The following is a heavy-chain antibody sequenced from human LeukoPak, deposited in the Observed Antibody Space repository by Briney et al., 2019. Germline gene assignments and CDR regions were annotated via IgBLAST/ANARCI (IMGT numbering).Heavy chain of an antibody. J-gene: IGHJ3*02. CDR3: ARERWDIVVVPAAMDAFDI. D-gene: IGHD2-2*01. CDR1: GGSISSYY. CDR2: IYTSGST. V-gene: IGHV4-4*07. Sequence: SETLSLTCTVSGGSISSYYRSWIRQPAGKGLEWIGRIYTSGSTNYNPSLKSRVTMSVDTSKNQFSLKLSSVTAADTAVYYCARERWDIVVVPAAMDAFDIWGQGTMVTVSS.